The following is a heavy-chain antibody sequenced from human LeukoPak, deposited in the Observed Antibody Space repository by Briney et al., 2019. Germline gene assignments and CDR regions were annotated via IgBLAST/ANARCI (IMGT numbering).Heavy chain of an antibody. CDR3: ARRDDYVWGSYLSFDY. Sequence: ASVKVSCKTSGYTFTNYGISWVRRAPGQGLEWMGWISGYNGNTNYAQKFQGRVTMTTDTSTSTAYMELRSLRSDDTAVYYCARRDDYVWGSYLSFDYWGQGTLVTVSS. CDR2: ISGYNGNT. V-gene: IGHV1-18*01. J-gene: IGHJ4*02. D-gene: IGHD3-16*02. CDR1: GYTFTNYG.